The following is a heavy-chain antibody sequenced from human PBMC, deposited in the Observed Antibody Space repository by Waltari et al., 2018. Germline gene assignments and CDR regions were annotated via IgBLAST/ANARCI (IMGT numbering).Heavy chain of an antibody. V-gene: IGHV4-34*01. CDR3: ARGYSYGLFDY. D-gene: IGHD5-18*01. Sequence: QVQLQQWGAGLLKPSETLSLTCAVYGGSFSGYYWSWIRQPPGKGLEWIGEINHSGSTNYNPSLKSRVTISVDTSKNQFSLKLSSVTAADTAVYYCARGYSYGLFDYWGQGTLVTVSS. J-gene: IGHJ4*02. CDR1: GGSFSGYY. CDR2: INHSGST.